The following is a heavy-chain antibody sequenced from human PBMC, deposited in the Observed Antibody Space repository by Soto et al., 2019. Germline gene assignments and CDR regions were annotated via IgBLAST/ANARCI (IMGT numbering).Heavy chain of an antibody. V-gene: IGHV4-31*03. Sequence: PSETLSLTCTVSGGSISSGGYYWSWIRQHPGKGLEWIGYIYYSGSTYYNPSLKSRVTISVDTSKNQFSLKLSSVTAADTAVYYCARGSRGIVAEYWGQGTLVTVSS. CDR3: ARGSRGIVAEY. D-gene: IGHD3-22*01. CDR2: IYYSGST. J-gene: IGHJ4*02. CDR1: GGSISSGGYY.